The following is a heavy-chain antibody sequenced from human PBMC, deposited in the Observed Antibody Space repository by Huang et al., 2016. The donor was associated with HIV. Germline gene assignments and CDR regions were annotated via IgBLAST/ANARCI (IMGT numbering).Heavy chain of an antibody. CDR1: GFIFSNFG. V-gene: IGHV3-30*18. CDR3: AKESRWFSYFDQ. D-gene: IGHD2-15*01. CDR2: ISYDGRSD. Sequence: QVQLVESGGGVVQPGTSLRLSCAASGFIFSNFGMHGVRQAPGKGLEGVAVISYDGRSDRYSDSVKGRFTSSRDNDKNTLSLEMNRLRHDDTAVYYCAKESRWFSYFDQWGQGTLVTVSS. J-gene: IGHJ4*02.